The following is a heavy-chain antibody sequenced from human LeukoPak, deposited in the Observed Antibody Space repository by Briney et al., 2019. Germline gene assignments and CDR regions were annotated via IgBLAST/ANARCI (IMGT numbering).Heavy chain of an antibody. J-gene: IGHJ4*02. D-gene: IGHD5-18*01. Sequence: PSETLSLTCTVSGGSISSSSYYWGWIRQPPGKGLEWIGSIYYSGSTYYNPSLKSRVTISVDTSKNQFSLKLSSVTAADTAVYYCARDGGRGYSYGDRDFDYWGQGTLVTVSS. CDR3: ARDGGRGYSYGDRDFDY. CDR2: IYYSGST. V-gene: IGHV4-39*07. CDR1: GGSISSSSYY.